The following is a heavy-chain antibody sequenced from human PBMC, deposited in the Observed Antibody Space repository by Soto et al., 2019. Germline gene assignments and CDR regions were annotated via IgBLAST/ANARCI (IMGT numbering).Heavy chain of an antibody. Sequence: SETLSLTCAAYGGTFSGYYWSWIRQPPGKGLEWIGEINHSGSTNYNPSLRSRVTISLDTSRNQFSLKLSPVTAAVTAMYYCAGVSCSCGSGYMLRRGVSYFDYWGQGTLVTVSS. CDR1: GGTFSGYY. D-gene: IGHD2-15*01. CDR2: INHSGST. CDR3: AGVSCSCGSGYMLRRGVSYFDY. V-gene: IGHV4-34*01. J-gene: IGHJ4*02.